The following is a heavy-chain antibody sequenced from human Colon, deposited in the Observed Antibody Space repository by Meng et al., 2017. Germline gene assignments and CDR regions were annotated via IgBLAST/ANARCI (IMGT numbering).Heavy chain of an antibody. D-gene: IGHD3-9*01. CDR1: CGSLSSSNW. CDR2: ISQSGTT. CDR3: VRQGMTSYSWGY. J-gene: IGHJ4*02. V-gene: IGHV4-4*02. Sequence: HVQRQGSGPGLGARSGPLSLTWAVSCGSLSSSNWWSWVRQPPGKGLEWIGEISQSGTTYYNPSLKSRVTITGDWSKNQFSLNLNSVTAADTALYYCVRQGMTSYSWGYWGQGTLVTVSS.